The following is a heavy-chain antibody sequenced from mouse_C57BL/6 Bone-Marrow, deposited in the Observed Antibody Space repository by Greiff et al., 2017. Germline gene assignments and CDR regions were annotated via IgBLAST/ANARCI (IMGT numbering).Heavy chain of an antibody. D-gene: IGHD1-1*01. CDR3: ARRDYGPLYYAMDY. CDR1: GFTFRDYG. CDR2: ISSGSSTI. V-gene: IGHV5-17*01. J-gene: IGHJ4*01. Sequence: EVKLVESGGGLVKPGGSLKLSCAASGFTFRDYGMHWVRQAPEKGLEWVAYISSGSSTIYYADTVKGRFTISRDNAKNTLFLQMTSLRSEDTAMYYCARRDYGPLYYAMDYWGQGTSVTVSS.